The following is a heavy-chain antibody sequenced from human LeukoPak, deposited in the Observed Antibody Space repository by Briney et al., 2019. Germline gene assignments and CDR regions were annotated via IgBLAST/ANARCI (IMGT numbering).Heavy chain of an antibody. J-gene: IGHJ4*02. CDR3: ARRLTYDSRAYYCLDY. CDR2: IYPGDSEI. CDR1: GYSFSSYW. V-gene: IGHV5-51*01. Sequence: GESLKISCKGSGYSFSSYWIGWVRQMPGKGLEWMGIIYPGDSEIRYSPSFQGQVTISADKSISTAYLQWSSLKASDTAMYYCARRLTYDSRAYYCLDYWGQGTLVTVSS. D-gene: IGHD3-22*01.